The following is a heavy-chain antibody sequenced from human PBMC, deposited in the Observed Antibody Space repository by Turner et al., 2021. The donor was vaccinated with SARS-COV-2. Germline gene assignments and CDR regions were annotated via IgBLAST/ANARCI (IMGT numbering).Heavy chain of an antibody. V-gene: IGHV3-33*01. J-gene: IGHJ4*02. D-gene: IGHD1-7*01. CDR3: ARDGGTGTTFPFFDY. CDR2: IWYAGSYK. CDR1: GFTFSSYG. Sequence: QVQLVESGGGVVQPGRSLRLSCAASGFTFSSYGMHWVRQAPGKGLEWVAVIWYAGSYKYYADSGKGRFTISRDNSKNTLYLQMNSLRAEDTALYYCARDGGTGTTFPFFDYWGQGTLVTVSS.